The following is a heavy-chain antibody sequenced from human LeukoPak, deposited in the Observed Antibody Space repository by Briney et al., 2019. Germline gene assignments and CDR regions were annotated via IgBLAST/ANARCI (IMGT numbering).Heavy chain of an antibody. V-gene: IGHV3-11*01. J-gene: IGHJ3*02. CDR2: ISSSGDIT. D-gene: IGHD6-13*01. CDR1: GFTFTDHY. CDR3: ARDRNSFGIASSSWSHDAFDI. Sequence: GGSLRLSCAASGFTFTDHYMSWVRQAPGKGLEWVSYISSSGDITYYADSVKGRFTVSRDNAKNTLYLQMNSLRAEDTAVYYCARDRNSFGIASSSWSHDAFDIWGQGTMVTVSS.